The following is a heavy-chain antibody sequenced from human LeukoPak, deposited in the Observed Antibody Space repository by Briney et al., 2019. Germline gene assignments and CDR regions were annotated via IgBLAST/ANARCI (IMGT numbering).Heavy chain of an antibody. D-gene: IGHD1-26*01. Sequence: PGRSLRLSCTASGFTFGDYAMSWFRQAPGKGLEWVGFIRSKAYGGTTEYVASVKGRFTISRDDSKSIAYLQMNSLKTEDTAVYYCTRDWALGATSAFDIWGQGTMVTVSS. CDR3: TRDWALGATSAFDI. CDR1: GFTFGDYA. J-gene: IGHJ3*02. CDR2: IRSKAYGGTT. V-gene: IGHV3-49*03.